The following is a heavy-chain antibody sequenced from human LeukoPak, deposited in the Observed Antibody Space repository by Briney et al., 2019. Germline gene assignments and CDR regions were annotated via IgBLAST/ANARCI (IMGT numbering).Heavy chain of an antibody. CDR3: SYDTTGPEDF. J-gene: IGHJ4*02. D-gene: IGHD1-1*01. V-gene: IGHV3-74*03. Sequence: GGSLRLSCAASGYTFSKYWMHWVRQAPGKGLVWVSRINPEETTTTYADSVRGRFTISRDNTKNTLYLHMSSLGVEDTGIYYCSYDTTGPEDFWGPGTLVTVSS. CDR2: INPEETTT. CDR1: GYTFSKYW.